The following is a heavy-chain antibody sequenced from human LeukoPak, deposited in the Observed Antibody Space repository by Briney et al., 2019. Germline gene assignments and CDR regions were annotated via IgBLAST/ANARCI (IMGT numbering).Heavy chain of an antibody. CDR2: VDPEDGET. D-gene: IGHD3-16*02. J-gene: IGHJ4*02. Sequence: ASVKISCKVSGYTFTDYYMHWVQQAPGKGLEWMGLVDPEDGETIYAEKFQGRVTITADTSTDTAYMELSSLRSEDTAVYYCATMRKDYVWGSYLTQFGYWGQGTLVTVSS. CDR1: GYTFTDYY. CDR3: ATMRKDYVWGSYLTQFGY. V-gene: IGHV1-69-2*01.